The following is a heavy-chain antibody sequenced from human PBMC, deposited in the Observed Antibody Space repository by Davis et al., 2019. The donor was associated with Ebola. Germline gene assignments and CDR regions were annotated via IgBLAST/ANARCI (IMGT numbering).Heavy chain of an antibody. Sequence: PGGSLRLSCAASGFTFNNYAIHWVRQAPGKGLEWVSGISWNSANIGYADSVRGRFTISRDNATSSLYLQMNSLRPDDTALYYCAQGNHYYESNSYYGRIANWGQGTLVTVSS. CDR2: ISWNSANI. CDR3: AQGNHYYESNSYYGRIAN. J-gene: IGHJ4*02. V-gene: IGHV3-9*01. CDR1: GFTFNNYA. D-gene: IGHD3-22*01.